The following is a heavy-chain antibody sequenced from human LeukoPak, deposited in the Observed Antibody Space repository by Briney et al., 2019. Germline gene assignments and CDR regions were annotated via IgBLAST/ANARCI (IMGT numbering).Heavy chain of an antibody. D-gene: IGHD3-22*01. Sequence: GGSLRLSCAASGFIFSSYWMSWVRQAPGKGLEWVANIKQDGSEKYYVDSVKGRFTISRDNAKNSLYLQMDSLRVEDTAVYYCARGRKIVLVMGGFFDYWGQGTLVTVSS. CDR1: GFIFSSYW. V-gene: IGHV3-7*03. CDR3: ARGRKIVLVMGGFFDY. J-gene: IGHJ4*02. CDR2: IKQDGSEK.